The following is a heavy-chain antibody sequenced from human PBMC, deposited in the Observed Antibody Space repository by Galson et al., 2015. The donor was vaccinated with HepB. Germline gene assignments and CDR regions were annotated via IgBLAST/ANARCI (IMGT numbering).Heavy chain of an antibody. V-gene: IGHV1-69*13. Sequence: SVKVSCKVSGGLSSSLEINWVREAPGEGLEWTGGIIPVFKTTKFAQKFQGRVTITADESTNTVHMGLNSLRPDDTAVYFCAAGLRTGNFGLDSWGQGTLLTVSS. D-gene: IGHD3/OR15-3a*01. CDR3: AAGLRTGNFGLDS. CDR2: IIPVFKTT. J-gene: IGHJ4*02. CDR1: GGLSSSLE.